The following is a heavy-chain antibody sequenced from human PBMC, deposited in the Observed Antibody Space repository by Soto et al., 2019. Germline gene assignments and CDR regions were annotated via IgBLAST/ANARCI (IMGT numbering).Heavy chain of an antibody. Sequence: ASVKVSCTASGYTFAGYYMHWVRQAPGQGLEWMGWINPNSGGTNYAQKFQGWVTMTRDTSISTAYMELSRLRSDDTAVYYCARGISSIAAAGWLTAFDIWGQGTMVTVSS. CDR3: ARGISSIAAAGWLTAFDI. CDR2: INPNSGGT. D-gene: IGHD6-6*01. CDR1: GYTFAGYY. V-gene: IGHV1-2*04. J-gene: IGHJ3*02.